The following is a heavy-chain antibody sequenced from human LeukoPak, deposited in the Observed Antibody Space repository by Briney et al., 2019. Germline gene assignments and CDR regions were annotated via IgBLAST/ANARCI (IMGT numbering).Heavy chain of an antibody. J-gene: IGHJ5*02. D-gene: IGHD2-15*01. CDR2: ISGGGGST. CDR1: GFTFSNYG. V-gene: IGHV3-23*01. CDR3: AKSSGGSYSWFDP. Sequence: GGSLRLSCAASGFTFSNYGMNWVRQAPGKGLEWVLTISGGGGSTYYADSVKGRFTISRDNSKNTLYLQMNSLRAEDTAIYYCAKSSGGSYSWFDPWGQGTLVTVSS.